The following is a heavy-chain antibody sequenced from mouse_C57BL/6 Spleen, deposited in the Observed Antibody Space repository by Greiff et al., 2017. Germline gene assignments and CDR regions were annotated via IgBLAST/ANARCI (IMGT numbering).Heavy chain of an antibody. D-gene: IGHD1-1*01. CDR2: ISDGGSYT. V-gene: IGHV5-4*03. CDR3: ARYHLLLLRYAMYY. CDR1: GFTFSSYA. J-gene: IGHJ4*01. Sequence: EVKLVESGGGLVKPGGSLKLSCAASGFTFSSYAMSWVRQTPEKRLEWVATISDGGSYTYDPDNVQGRFTISRDNAKNTLYLQMSHLKSEDTAMYYCARYHLLLLRYAMYYWGQGTSVTVSS.